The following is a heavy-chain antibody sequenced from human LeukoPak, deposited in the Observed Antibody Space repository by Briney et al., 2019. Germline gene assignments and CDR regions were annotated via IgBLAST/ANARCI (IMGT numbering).Heavy chain of an antibody. Sequence: ASVKVSCKASGYTFTGHYMHGVRQAPGEGLEWMGWINPYSGGTHYALIFQDRVTMTRDTSISTAYMELSRLRSDDTAVYYCARRIAGRLINDAFDIWGQGTMVTVSS. CDR2: INPYSGGT. CDR1: GYTFTGHY. D-gene: IGHD6-6*01. CDR3: ARRIAGRLINDAFDI. V-gene: IGHV1-2*02. J-gene: IGHJ3*02.